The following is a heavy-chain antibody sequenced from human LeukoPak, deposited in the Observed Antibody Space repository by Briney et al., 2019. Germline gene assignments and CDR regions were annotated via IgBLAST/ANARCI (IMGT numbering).Heavy chain of an antibody. Sequence: PSETLSLTGAVYGESFTGYYWGWIRQPPGKGLEWIGTIYYSGRTYYTPSLKSRVTVSVDTYKHQFSLKLSSLTAADTAVYYCARRKNTAIAMVRGVRGGLNWFDPWGQGTLVTVSS. J-gene: IGHJ5*02. CDR3: ARRKNTAIAMVRGVRGGLNWFDP. D-gene: IGHD3-10*01. CDR1: GESFTGYY. V-gene: IGHV4-34*01. CDR2: IYYSGRT.